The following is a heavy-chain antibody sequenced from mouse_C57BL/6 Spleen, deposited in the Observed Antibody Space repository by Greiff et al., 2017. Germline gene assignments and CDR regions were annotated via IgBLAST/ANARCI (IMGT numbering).Heavy chain of an antibody. CDR1: GYPFTSYW. Sequence: VQLQQSGTELVKPGASVKLSCKASGYPFTSYWMPWVKQRPGQGLEWIGNIKPSNGGTNDNEKLKSKATLTVDKSSSTASMQLSRLKSEYSAVYYCARWDYYGSSQGADWGQGARVTVSA. D-gene: IGHD1-1*01. CDR2: IKPSNGGT. V-gene: IGHV1-53*01. J-gene: IGHJ3*01. CDR3: ARWDYYGSSQGAD.